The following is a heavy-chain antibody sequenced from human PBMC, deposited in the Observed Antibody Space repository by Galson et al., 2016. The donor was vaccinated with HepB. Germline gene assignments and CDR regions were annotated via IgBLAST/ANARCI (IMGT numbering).Heavy chain of an antibody. CDR1: GYSLSTRA. V-gene: IGHV1-3*04. CDR3: ARDYRTGSYSPYYFDY. Sequence: SVKVSCKASGYSLSTRAIHWVRQAPGQRLEWMGWINTGNGDTKYSQKFRARLTITRDTSASTAYMELSSLRSEDTALYYCARDYRTGSYSPYYFDYWGQGTLVTVSP. D-gene: IGHD1-26*01. CDR2: INTGNGDT. J-gene: IGHJ4*02.